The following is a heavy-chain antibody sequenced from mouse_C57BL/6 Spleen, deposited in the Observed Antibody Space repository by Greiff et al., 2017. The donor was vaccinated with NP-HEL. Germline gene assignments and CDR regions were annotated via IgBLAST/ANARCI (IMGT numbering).Heavy chain of an antibody. V-gene: IGHV1-26*01. CDR3: ATLRWYFDV. D-gene: IGHD1-1*01. J-gene: IGHJ1*03. CDR1: GYTFTDYY. CDR2: INPNNGGT. Sequence: EVQLQQSGPELVKPGASVKISCKASGYTFTDYYMNWVKQSHGKSLEWIGDINPNNGGTSYNQKFKGKATLTVDKSSSTAYMELRSLTSEDSAVYYCATLRWYFDVGGTGTTVTVSS.